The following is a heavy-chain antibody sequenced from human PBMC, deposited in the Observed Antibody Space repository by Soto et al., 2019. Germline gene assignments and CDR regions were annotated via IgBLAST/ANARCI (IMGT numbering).Heavy chain of an antibody. CDR3: ARERKFDFWRKGLDV. J-gene: IGHJ6*02. V-gene: IGHV1-8*01. CDR2: MDPNSGST. D-gene: IGHD3-3*01. CDR1: GYTFTTYY. Sequence: ASVKVSCKASGYTFTTYYINWVRQAPGQGPEWLGWMDPNSGSTGYAQNLQGRITMTRNISRNTAHMELSSLQSEDTAVYYCARERKFDFWRKGLDVWGQGTTVTVSS.